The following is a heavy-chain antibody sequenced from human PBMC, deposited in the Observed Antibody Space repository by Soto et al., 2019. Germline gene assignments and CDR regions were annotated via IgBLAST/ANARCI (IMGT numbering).Heavy chain of an antibody. V-gene: IGHV3-23*01. Sequence: EVQLLESGGGLVQPGGSLRLSCAASGFTFSSYAMSWVRQAPGKGLEWVSAISGSGGSTYYADSVKGRFTISRDNSKNTLYMQMNSLRAEDTAVYYCAKVISLQYSSGWYTLDYWGQGTLVTVSS. J-gene: IGHJ4*02. CDR3: AKVISLQYSSGWYTLDY. CDR1: GFTFSSYA. D-gene: IGHD6-13*01. CDR2: ISGSGGST.